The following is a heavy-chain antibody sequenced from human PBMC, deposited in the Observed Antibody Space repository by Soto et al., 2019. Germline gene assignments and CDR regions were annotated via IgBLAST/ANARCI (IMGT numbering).Heavy chain of an antibody. CDR2: IYYIGST. J-gene: IGHJ4*02. CDR1: GGSISSYY. D-gene: IGHD5-12*01. CDR3: ASQGRDGYNYVNSFDY. V-gene: IGHV4-59*08. Sequence: QVQLQESGPGLVKPSETLSLTCTVSGGSISSYYWSWIRQPPGKGLEWIGYIYYIGSTHYNPPLNSRGTRSXXTXPXXLPLKLSTVRAADTSVYYCASQGRDGYNYVNSFDYWGQGTLVTVSS.